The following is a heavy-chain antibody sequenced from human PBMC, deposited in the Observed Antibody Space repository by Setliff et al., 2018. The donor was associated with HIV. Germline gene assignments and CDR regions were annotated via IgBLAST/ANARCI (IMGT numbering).Heavy chain of an antibody. Sequence: ASVKVSCKASNYTFTNYAITWVRQAPGQRPEWMGWISAYDGDTKYAQKFHNRLSMTADTSTTTAYMDLRGLTSDDTGVYYCARVGLSAVPFPTVYWGQGTQVTVSS. CDR1: NYTFTNYA. CDR3: ARVGLSAVPFPTVY. J-gene: IGHJ4*02. V-gene: IGHV1-18*01. D-gene: IGHD4-4*01. CDR2: ISAYDGDT.